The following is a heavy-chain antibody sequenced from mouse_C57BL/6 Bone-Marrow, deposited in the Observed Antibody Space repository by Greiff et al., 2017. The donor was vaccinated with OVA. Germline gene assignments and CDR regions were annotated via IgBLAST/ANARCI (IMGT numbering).Heavy chain of an antibody. CDR2: IYPGSGRT. Sequence: QVQLQQPGAELVKPGASVKMSCKASGYTFTSYWITWVKQGPGQGLEWIGDIYPGSGRTNYNEKFKSKATLTVDTSSSTAYMQLSSLTSEDSAVYYCARAGITTVEGDFAMDYWGQGTSVTVSS. CDR3: ARAGITTVEGDFAMDY. J-gene: IGHJ4*01. CDR1: GYTFTSYW. V-gene: IGHV1-55*01. D-gene: IGHD1-1*01.